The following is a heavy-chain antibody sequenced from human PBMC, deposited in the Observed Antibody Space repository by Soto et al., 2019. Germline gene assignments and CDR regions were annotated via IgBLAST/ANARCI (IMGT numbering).Heavy chain of an antibody. D-gene: IGHD2-15*01. CDR2: ITGRGGTT. Sequence: PGGSLRLSCAASGFTFDSHAMSWVRQAPGKGLEGVASITGRGGTTDAAGSVKGRFTCSRDNFKNTLDLQMNSLRAEDTARYFCAKSLPPGRQLLPVWGTQYYYEYYGMDVWGQGTTVTVSS. CDR1: GFTFDSHA. CDR3: AKSLPPGRQLLPVWGTQYYYEYYGMDV. J-gene: IGHJ6*02. V-gene: IGHV3-23*01.